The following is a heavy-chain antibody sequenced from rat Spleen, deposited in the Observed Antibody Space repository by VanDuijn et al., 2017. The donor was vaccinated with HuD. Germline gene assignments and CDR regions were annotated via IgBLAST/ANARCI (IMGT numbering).Heavy chain of an antibody. CDR3: ARQDNYVGFAY. CDR2: INSAGST. V-gene: IGHV3-3*01. Sequence: EVQLQESGPGLVKPSQSLSLTCSVTGHSITSSYRWNWIRKFPGNKLEWMGYINSAGSTNYNPSLKSRISLTRDTSKNQFFLQVNSVTTEDTATYYCARQDNYVGFAYWGQGTLVTVSS. D-gene: IGHD1-10*01. J-gene: IGHJ3*01. CDR1: GHSITSSYR.